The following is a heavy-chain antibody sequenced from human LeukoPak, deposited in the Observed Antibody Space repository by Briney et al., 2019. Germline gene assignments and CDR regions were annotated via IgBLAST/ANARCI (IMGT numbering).Heavy chain of an antibody. D-gene: IGHD4/OR15-4a*01. Sequence: PGGSLRLPCTVSGFTVSSNSMSWVRQAPGKGLEWVLFIYSDNTHYSDSVKGRFTISRDNSKNTLYLQMNSLRAEDTAVYYCARRAGAYSHPYDYWGQGTLVTVSS. V-gene: IGHV3-53*01. CDR3: ARRAGAYSHPYDY. CDR1: GFTVSSNS. CDR2: IYSDNT. J-gene: IGHJ4*02.